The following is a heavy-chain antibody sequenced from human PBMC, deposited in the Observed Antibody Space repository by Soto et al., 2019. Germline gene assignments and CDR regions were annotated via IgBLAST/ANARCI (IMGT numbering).Heavy chain of an antibody. CDR3: ARAALRFLEWSKTDNWFDP. V-gene: IGHV1-2*04. J-gene: IGHJ5*02. CDR2: INPNSGGT. Sequence: ASVKVSCKASGYTFTGYYMHRVRQAPGQGLEWMGWINPNSGGTNYAQKFQGWVTMTRDTSISTAYMELSRLRSDDTAVYYCARAALRFLEWSKTDNWFDPWGQGTLVTVSS. CDR1: GYTFTGYY. D-gene: IGHD3-3*01.